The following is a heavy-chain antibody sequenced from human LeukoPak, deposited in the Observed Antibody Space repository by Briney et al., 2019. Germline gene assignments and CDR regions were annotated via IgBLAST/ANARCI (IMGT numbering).Heavy chain of an antibody. CDR1: GGSISSSSYY. CDR3: ARSNYYYDSSGYYYFDY. CDR2: IYYSGST. V-gene: IGHV4-39*01. J-gene: IGHJ4*02. D-gene: IGHD3-22*01. Sequence: PSETLSLTCTVSGGSISSSSYYWGWIRQPPGKGLEWIVSIYYSGSTYYNPSLKSRVTISVDTSKNQFSLKLSSVTAADTAVYYCARSNYYYDSSGYYYFDYWGQGTLVTVSS.